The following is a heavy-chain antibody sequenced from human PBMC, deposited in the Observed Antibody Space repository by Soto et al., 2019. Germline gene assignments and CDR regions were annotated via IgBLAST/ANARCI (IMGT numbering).Heavy chain of an antibody. V-gene: IGHV4-39*01. J-gene: IGHJ6*02. CDR2: IYYSGST. CDR1: GGSISSSSYY. Sequence: SETLSLTCTVSGGSISSSSYYWGWIRQPPGKGLEWIGSIYYSGSTYYNPSLKSRVTISVDTSKNQFSLKLSSVTAADTAVYYYARHSRENFQLFYYYGMDVWGQGTTVTVSS. CDR3: ARHSRENFQLFYYYGMDV. D-gene: IGHD1-26*01.